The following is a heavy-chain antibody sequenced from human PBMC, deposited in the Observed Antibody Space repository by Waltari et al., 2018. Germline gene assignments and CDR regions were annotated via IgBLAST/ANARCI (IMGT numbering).Heavy chain of an antibody. CDR1: GYTFTDYY. CDR2: VDPEDGET. Sequence: EVQLVQSGAEVKKPGATVKIPCKASGYTFTDYYMHWVQQAPGKGLEWMGRVDPEDGETIYAEKFQGRVTITADTSTDTAYMELSSLRSEDTAVYYCATVLVPGGVVIMGYWGQGTLVTVSS. D-gene: IGHD3-3*01. J-gene: IGHJ4*02. CDR3: ATVLVPGGVVIMGY. V-gene: IGHV1-69-2*01.